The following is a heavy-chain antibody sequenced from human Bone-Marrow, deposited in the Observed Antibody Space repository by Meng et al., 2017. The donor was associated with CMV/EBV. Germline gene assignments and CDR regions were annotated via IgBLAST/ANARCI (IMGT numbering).Heavy chain of an antibody. Sequence: GSLRLSCTVSGGSISSYYWSWIRQPPGKGLEWIGYIYYSGSTNYNPSLKSRVTISVDTSKNQFSLKLSSVTAADTAVYYCAREPFLGTSGPFDIWGEGTMVAVSS. CDR2: IYYSGST. J-gene: IGHJ3*02. CDR1: GGSISSYY. CDR3: AREPFLGTSGPFDI. V-gene: IGHV4-59*01. D-gene: IGHD1-14*01.